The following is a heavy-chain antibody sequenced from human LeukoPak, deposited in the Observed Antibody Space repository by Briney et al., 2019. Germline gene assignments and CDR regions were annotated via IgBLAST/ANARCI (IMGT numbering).Heavy chain of an antibody. D-gene: IGHD4-17*01. J-gene: IGHJ4*02. CDR3: AREGDYGDFYFDY. V-gene: IGHV4-59*11. CDR2: IYYSGSY. Sequence: PSETLSLTCTVPDGSISSHYWSWIRQPPGKGLEWMSYIYYSGSYDHNPSLRSRVTISVDTSKNQFSLKLSSVTAADTAVYYCAREGDYGDFYFDYWGQGTLVTVSS. CDR1: DGSISSHY.